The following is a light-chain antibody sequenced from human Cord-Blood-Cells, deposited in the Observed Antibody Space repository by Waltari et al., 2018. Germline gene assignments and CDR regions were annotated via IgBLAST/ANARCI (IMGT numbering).Light chain of an antibody. CDR2: DAS. Sequence: EIVLTQSPATLSLSPGERATLSCRASQSVSSDLAWYQQKPGQAPRLLIYDASNRATGIPARFSGSGSGTDFTLTISSREPEDFAVYYCQQRSNWPPLTFGGGTKVEIK. J-gene: IGKJ4*01. CDR3: QQRSNWPPLT. V-gene: IGKV3-11*01. CDR1: QSVSSD.